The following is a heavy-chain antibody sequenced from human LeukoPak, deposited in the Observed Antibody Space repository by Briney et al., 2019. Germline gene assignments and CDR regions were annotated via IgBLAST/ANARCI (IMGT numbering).Heavy chain of an antibody. Sequence: GGSLRLSCAASGFTFSSYWMSWVRQAPGKGLEWVANIKQDGSEKYYVDSVKGRFTISRDNAKNSLYLQMNSLRAEDTAVYYCARAYFWSGYSNPIDYWGQGTLVTVSS. CDR3: ARAYFWSGYSNPIDY. D-gene: IGHD3-3*01. CDR2: IKQDGSEK. CDR1: GFTFSSYW. J-gene: IGHJ4*02. V-gene: IGHV3-7*01.